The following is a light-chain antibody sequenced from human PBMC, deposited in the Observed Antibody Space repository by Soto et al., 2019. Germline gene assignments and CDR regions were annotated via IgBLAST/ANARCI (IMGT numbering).Light chain of an antibody. CDR1: QSVSSSY. J-gene: IGKJ2*01. CDR3: QQYGSSPPYT. Sequence: IVLTQSPGTLSLSPGERATLSCRASQSVSSSYLAWYQQKPGQAPRLVIYGASSRATGIPDRYSGSGSGTDFTLTISSLEPEDFAVYYCQQYGSSPPYTFGQGTKLAIK. V-gene: IGKV3-20*01. CDR2: GAS.